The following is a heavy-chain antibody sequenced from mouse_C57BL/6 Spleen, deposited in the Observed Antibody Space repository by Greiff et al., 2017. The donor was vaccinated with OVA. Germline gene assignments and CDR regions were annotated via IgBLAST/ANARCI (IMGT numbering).Heavy chain of an antibody. Sequence: VQLQQSGPVLVKPGASVKMSCKASGYTFTDYYMNWVKQSHGKSLEWIGVINPYNGGTSYNQKFKGKATLTVDKSSSTAYMELNSLTSEYSAVYYGARPDGYAMDYWGQGTSVTVSS. V-gene: IGHV1-19*01. J-gene: IGHJ4*01. CDR1: GYTFTDYY. CDR2: INPYNGGT. CDR3: ARPDGYAMDY. D-gene: IGHD2-3*01.